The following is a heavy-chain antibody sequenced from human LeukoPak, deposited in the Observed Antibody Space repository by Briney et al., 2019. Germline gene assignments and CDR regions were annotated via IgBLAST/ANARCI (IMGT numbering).Heavy chain of an antibody. V-gene: IGHV2-70*11. D-gene: IGHD3-22*01. J-gene: IGHJ3*02. Sequence: ESGPTLVNPTQTLTLTCTFSGFSLSTSGMCVSWIRQPPGKALEWLARIDWDDDKYYSTSLKTRLTISKDTSKNQVVLTMTNMDPVDTATYYCARYYYDSSGYYAHDAFDIWGQGTMVTVSS. CDR1: GFSLSTSGMC. CDR3: ARYYYDSSGYYAHDAFDI. CDR2: IDWDDDK.